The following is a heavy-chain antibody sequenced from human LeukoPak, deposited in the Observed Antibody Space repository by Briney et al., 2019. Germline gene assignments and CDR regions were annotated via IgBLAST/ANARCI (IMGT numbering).Heavy chain of an antibody. CDR1: GFTFSSYA. D-gene: IGHD3-22*01. CDR3: AKFRDSSGYLYNDAFDI. CDR2: ISYDGSNK. V-gene: IGHV3-30-3*02. Sequence: PGRSLRLSCAASGFTFSSYAMHWVRQAPGKGLEWVAVISYDGSNKYYADSVKGRFTISRDDSKNTLYLQMNSLRAEDTAVYYCAKFRDSSGYLYNDAFDIWGQGTMVTVSS. J-gene: IGHJ3*02.